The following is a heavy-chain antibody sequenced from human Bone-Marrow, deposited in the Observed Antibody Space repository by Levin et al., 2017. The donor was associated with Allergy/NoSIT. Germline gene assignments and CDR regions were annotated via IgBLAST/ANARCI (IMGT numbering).Heavy chain of an antibody. CDR2: INPDGGGT. Sequence: GASVKVSCKASGYSFITYYVHFVRQTPGQGLEWVARINPDGGGTRYAQKFQDRVSMTSDTATSTVYMVLSSLKSEDSALYFCARDLVGTGGGLDVWGQGTTVIVSS. D-gene: IGHD1-14*01. J-gene: IGHJ6*02. CDR3: ARDLVGTGGGLDV. CDR1: GYSFITYY. V-gene: IGHV1-46*01.